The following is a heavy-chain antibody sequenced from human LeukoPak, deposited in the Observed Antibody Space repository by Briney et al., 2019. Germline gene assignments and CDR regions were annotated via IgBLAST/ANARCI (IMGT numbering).Heavy chain of an antibody. D-gene: IGHD5-18*01. V-gene: IGHV4-31*03. CDR3: ARDSGYSYGPLDY. Sequence: PSETLSLTCTVSGGSVSSGSYYWSWIRQHPGKGLEWIGYIYYSGSTYYNPSLKSRVTISVDKSRNQFSLKLSSVTAADTAVYYCARDSGYSYGPLDYWGQGTLVTVSS. J-gene: IGHJ4*02. CDR2: IYYSGST. CDR1: GGSVSSGSYY.